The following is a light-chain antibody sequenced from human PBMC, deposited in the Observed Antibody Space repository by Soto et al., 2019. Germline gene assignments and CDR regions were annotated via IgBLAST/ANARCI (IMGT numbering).Light chain of an antibody. CDR2: RNN. CDR3: AAWDDSLSGRYV. CDR1: SSNIGSNY. J-gene: IGLJ1*01. V-gene: IGLV1-47*01. Sequence: QSVLTQTPSASGTPGQRVTISCSGSSSNIGSNYVYWYQQLPGTAPKLLIHRNNQRPSGVPDRFSGSKSGTSASLAISGLRSEGEADYYCAAWDDSLSGRYVFGTGTKLTVL.